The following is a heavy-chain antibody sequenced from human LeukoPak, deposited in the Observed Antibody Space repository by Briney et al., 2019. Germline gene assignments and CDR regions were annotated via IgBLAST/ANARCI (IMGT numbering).Heavy chain of an antibody. CDR2: IYHSGST. J-gene: IGHJ6*02. V-gene: IGHV4-30-2*01. CDR3: XXXXXXXXXXXXYYYYYGMDV. Sequence: PSETLSLTCAVSGGSISSGGYSWSWIRQPPGQGLEWIGYIYHSGSTYYNPSLKSRVTISVDRSKNQFSLKLSSVTAADTAVYXXXXXXXXXXXXXXYYYYYGMDVWGQGTTVTVSS. CDR1: GGSISSGGYS.